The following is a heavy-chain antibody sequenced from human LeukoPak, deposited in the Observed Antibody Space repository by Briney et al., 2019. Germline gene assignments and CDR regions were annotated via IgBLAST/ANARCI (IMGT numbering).Heavy chain of an antibody. V-gene: IGHV3-73*01. J-gene: IGHJ4*02. CDR1: GSTFSASG. CDR3: TRQPYGDYYFDF. CDR2: IRSKANSYAT. Sequence: GGSLRLSCAASGSTFSASGMNWVRQASGKGLEWVGRIRSKANSYATAYAASVKGRFTISRDDSKNTAYLQMNSLKTEDTAVYYCTRQPYGDYYFDFWGQGTLVSVSS. D-gene: IGHD4-17*01.